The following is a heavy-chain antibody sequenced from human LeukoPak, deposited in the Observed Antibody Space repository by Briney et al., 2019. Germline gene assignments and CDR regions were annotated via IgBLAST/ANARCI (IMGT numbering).Heavy chain of an antibody. J-gene: IGHJ4*02. Sequence: PGGSLRLSCAASGFTFSSYWMSWVRQAPGKGLEWVANIKQDGSDKYYADSVKGRFTISRNNAENSLYLQMNSLRAEDTAIYYCATSTAAAGTDWGQGTLVTVSS. D-gene: IGHD6-13*01. V-gene: IGHV3-7*03. CDR3: ATSTAAAGTD. CDR1: GFTFSSYW. CDR2: IKQDGSDK.